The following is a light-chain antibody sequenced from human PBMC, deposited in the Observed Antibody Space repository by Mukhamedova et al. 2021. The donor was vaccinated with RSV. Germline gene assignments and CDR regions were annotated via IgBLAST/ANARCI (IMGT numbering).Light chain of an antibody. CDR2: GAS. J-gene: IGKJ4*01. CDR3: LQYNVAPIT. V-gene: IGKV1-27*01. Sequence: WYQRRVHGKAPDLLIYGASVLESGVSSRFSGSGSGTDFTLTISSLQPEDVATYYCLQYNVAPITFGGGTKVEI.